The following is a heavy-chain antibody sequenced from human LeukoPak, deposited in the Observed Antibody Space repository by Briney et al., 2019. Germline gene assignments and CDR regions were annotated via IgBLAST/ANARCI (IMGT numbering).Heavy chain of an antibody. D-gene: IGHD5-18*01. CDR1: GFTFSSYW. Sequence: SGGSLRLSCAASGFTFSSYWMSWVRQAPGKGLEWVANIKQDGSEKYYVDSVKGRFTISRDNAKNSLYLQMNSLRAEDTAVYYCARGYPWIQLWSLDYWGQGTLVTVSS. CDR3: ARGYPWIQLWSLDY. CDR2: IKQDGSEK. J-gene: IGHJ4*02. V-gene: IGHV3-7*01.